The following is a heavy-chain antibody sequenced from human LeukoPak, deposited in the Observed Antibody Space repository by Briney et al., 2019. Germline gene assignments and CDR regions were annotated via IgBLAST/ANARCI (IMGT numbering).Heavy chain of an antibody. V-gene: IGHV4-4*07. CDR2: VDSTGST. Sequence: SETLSLTCTVSGVSMSTFYWNWIRQPAGKGLEWIGRVDSTGSTTYSPSLKSRVSMSLDTSKNQFSLKLTSVTAADTAVYYCARDRSWYYGMGVWGQGTTVTVSS. CDR1: GVSMSTFY. CDR3: ARDRSWYYGMGV. J-gene: IGHJ6*02.